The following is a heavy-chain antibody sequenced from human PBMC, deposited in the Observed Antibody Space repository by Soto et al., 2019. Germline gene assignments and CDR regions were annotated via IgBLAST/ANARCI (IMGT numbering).Heavy chain of an antibody. CDR2: INPSGGST. CDR1: GYTFTSYY. D-gene: IGHD3-10*01. V-gene: IGHV1-46*01. CDR3: ARDVRFGELSGDYYYGMDV. J-gene: IGHJ6*02. Sequence: ASVKVSCKASGYTFTSYYMHWVRQAPGQGLEWMGIINPSGGSTSYAQKFQGRVTMTRDTSTSTVYMELSSLRSEDTAVYYCARDVRFGELSGDYYYGMDVWGQGTTVTVSS.